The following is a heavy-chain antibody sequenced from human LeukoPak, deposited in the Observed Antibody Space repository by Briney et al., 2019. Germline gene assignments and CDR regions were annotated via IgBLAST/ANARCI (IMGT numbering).Heavy chain of an antibody. CDR3: ARHGGYAYAFDI. CDR1: GGSISSSSYY. J-gene: IGHJ3*02. V-gene: IGHV4-39*01. Sequence: SQTLSLTCTVSGGSISSSSYYWGWIRQPPGKGLEWIGSIYYSGSTYYNPSLKSRVTISVDTSKNQFSLKLSSVTAADRAVYYCARHGGYAYAFDIWGQGTTVTVSS. D-gene: IGHD1-26*01. CDR2: IYYSGST.